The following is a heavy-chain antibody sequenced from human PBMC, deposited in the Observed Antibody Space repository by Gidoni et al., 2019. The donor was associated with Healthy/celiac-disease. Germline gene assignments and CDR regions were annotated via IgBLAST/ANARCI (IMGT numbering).Heavy chain of an antibody. CDR2: IYYSGST. Sequence: QLQLQESGPGLVKPSETLSLTCPVSGRSISSSSYYWGRIRQPPGKGLEWFGSIYYSGSTSYNPSLKSRVTISVDTSKNQFSLKLSSVTAADTAVYYCARQVQGYCSGGSCYSRIFDYWGQGTLVTVSS. CDR3: ARQVQGYCSGGSCYSRIFDY. J-gene: IGHJ4*02. D-gene: IGHD2-15*01. CDR1: GRSISSSSYY. V-gene: IGHV4-39*01.